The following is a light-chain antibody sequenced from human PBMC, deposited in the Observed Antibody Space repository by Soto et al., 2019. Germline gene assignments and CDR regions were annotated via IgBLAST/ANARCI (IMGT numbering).Light chain of an antibody. Sequence: DIQMTQSPSSLSASVGDRVTITCRASQTMNNFLNWYQQKPGKAPKLVIYAASSLQSGVPSRFSGSGFGTDFTLTITSLQPEDFASYYCQQTDTKPWTFGQGTRVEIK. V-gene: IGKV1-39*01. CDR3: QQTDTKPWT. J-gene: IGKJ1*01. CDR1: QTMNNF. CDR2: AAS.